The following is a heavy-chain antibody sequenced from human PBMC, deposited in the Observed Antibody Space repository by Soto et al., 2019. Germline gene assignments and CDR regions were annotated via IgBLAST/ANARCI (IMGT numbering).Heavy chain of an antibody. V-gene: IGHV3-23*01. D-gene: IGHD3-22*01. J-gene: IGHJ6*02. CDR3: AKGGGSKDYSDTSGYYLYYYYAMDV. CDR1: GFTFSSYA. Sequence: EVQLLESGGGLVQPGGSLRLSCAASGFTFSSYAMSWVRQAPGKGLEWVSALSGSGVSTYYADSVKGRFTISRDNSKNTLYRQMNRLRAEDKAVYYCAKGGGSKDYSDTSGYYLYYYYAMDVWGQGTTVTVSS. CDR2: LSGSGVST.